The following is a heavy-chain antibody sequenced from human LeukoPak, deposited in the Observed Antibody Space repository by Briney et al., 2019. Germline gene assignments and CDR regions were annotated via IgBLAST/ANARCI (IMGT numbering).Heavy chain of an antibody. V-gene: IGHV3-21*01. CDR2: ISSSSSYI. J-gene: IGHJ4*02. Sequence: PGGSLRLSCAASGFTFSSYSMNWVRQAPGKGLEWASSISSSSSYIYYADSVKGRFTISRDNAKNSLYLQMNSLRAEDTAVYYCARDQDSSWSIPGYWGQGTLVTVSS. D-gene: IGHD6-13*01. CDR1: GFTFSSYS. CDR3: ARDQDSSWSIPGY.